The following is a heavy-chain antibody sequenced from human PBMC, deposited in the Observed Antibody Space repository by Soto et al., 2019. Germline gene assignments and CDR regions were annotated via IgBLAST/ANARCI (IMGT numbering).Heavy chain of an antibody. CDR1: GVSISSVLYY. D-gene: IGHD3-10*01. CDR2: IHDSGSS. V-gene: IGHV4-30-4*01. Sequence: VQLQASGPGLVKPSQTLSLTCTVSGVSISSVLYYWRWIRQPPGKGLEWIGFIHDSGSSNYNPSLKSRITMSRETSQNQFSLKLGSVTAAATAVYYCDRVLADVSGSQIYSFSGMDVLVQGTAVTVSS. J-gene: IGHJ6*02. CDR3: DRVLADVSGSQIYSFSGMDV.